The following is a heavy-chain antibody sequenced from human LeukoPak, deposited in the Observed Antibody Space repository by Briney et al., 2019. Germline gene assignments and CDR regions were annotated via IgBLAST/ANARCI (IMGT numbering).Heavy chain of an antibody. V-gene: IGHV4-38-2*02. D-gene: IGHD3-10*01. CDR3: ARENTSGTNWFDP. Sequence: SSETLSVTCGVSDYSITSDNYWGWIRQPPGKGLEWIGSIYHSGSTYYNPSLKSRVTISVDTSKNHFSLKLTSVTAAVTALYYCARENTSGTNWFDPWGQGTLVTVSS. J-gene: IGHJ5*02. CDR1: DYSITSDNY. CDR2: IYHSGST.